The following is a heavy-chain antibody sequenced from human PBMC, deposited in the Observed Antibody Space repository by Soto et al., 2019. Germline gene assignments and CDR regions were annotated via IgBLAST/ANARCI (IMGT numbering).Heavy chain of an antibody. CDR3: ARDQGDSSSWWGEKYFQH. CDR1: GYTFTSYG. V-gene: IGHV1-18*04. Sequence: QVQLVQSGAEVKKPGASVKVSCKASGYTFTSYGISWVRQAPGQGLEWMGWISAYNGNTNYAQKLQGRVTMTTDTFTSTAYMELRSLRSDDTAVYYCARDQGDSSSWWGEKYFQHSGQGTLVTVSS. J-gene: IGHJ1*01. CDR2: ISAYNGNT. D-gene: IGHD6-13*01.